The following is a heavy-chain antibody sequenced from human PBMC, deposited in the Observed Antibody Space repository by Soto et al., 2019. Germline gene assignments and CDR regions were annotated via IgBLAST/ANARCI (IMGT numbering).Heavy chain of an antibody. CDR1: GFTFSSFW. J-gene: IGHJ5*02. V-gene: IGHV3-7*01. CDR2: INPDGSEK. CDR3: SRSLNP. Sequence: RLSCAASGFTFSSFWIDCVRQAPGKGLEWVANINPDGSEKHYVDSVKGRSTISRDNVRNSLYLQMSSLTAEDSAIYYCSRSLNPWGQGTRVTVSS.